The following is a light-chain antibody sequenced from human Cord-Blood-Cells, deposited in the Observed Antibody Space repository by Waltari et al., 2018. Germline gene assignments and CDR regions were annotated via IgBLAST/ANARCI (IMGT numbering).Light chain of an antibody. CDR1: QSLLHSNGYNY. V-gene: IGKV2-28*01. CDR2: LGS. CDR3: MQALQTLYI. J-gene: IGKJ2*01. Sequence: DIVMTQSPLSLPVTPGEPASISCRSSQSLLHSNGYNYLDWYLQKPGQSPQLLIYLGSNRAAGVPDRFSGSGSGTDFTLKISRVEAEDFGVYYCMQALQTLYIFGEGTKLEIK.